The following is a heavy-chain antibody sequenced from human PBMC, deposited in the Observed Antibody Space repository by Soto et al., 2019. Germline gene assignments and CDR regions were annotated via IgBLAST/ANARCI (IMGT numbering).Heavy chain of an antibody. V-gene: IGHV4-39*01. CDR3: ARQEPGIAAAGTRGPWDY. CDR1: GGSISSSSYY. J-gene: IGHJ4*02. Sequence: TXATLSLTCTVSGGSISSSSYYWGWIRQPPGKGLEWIGSIYYSGSTYYNPSLKSRVTISVDTSKNQFSLKLSSVTAADTAVYYCARQEPGIAAAGTRGPWDYWGQGTLVTVSS. D-gene: IGHD6-13*01. CDR2: IYYSGST.